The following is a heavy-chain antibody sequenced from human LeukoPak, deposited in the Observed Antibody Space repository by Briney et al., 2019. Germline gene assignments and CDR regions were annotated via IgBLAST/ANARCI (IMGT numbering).Heavy chain of an antibody. D-gene: IGHD3-22*01. CDR1: GGSISSGGYY. V-gene: IGHV4-31*03. J-gene: IGHJ6*03. CDR3: ARDRPDSSGYYFKGDYYYYYYMDV. CDR2: IYYSGST. Sequence: SETLSLTCTVSGGSISSGGYYWSWIRQHPGKGLEWIGYIYYSGSTYYNPSLKSRVTISVDTSKNQFSLKLSSMTAADTAVYYCARDRPDSSGYYFKGDYYYYYYMDVWGKGTTVTVSS.